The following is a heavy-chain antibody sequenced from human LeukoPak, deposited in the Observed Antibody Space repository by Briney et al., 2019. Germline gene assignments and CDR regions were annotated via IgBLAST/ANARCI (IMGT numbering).Heavy chain of an antibody. CDR1: GYTFTGYY. V-gene: IGHV1-2*02. CDR2: INPNSGGT. CDR3: AQDYYGSGSYYGR. D-gene: IGHD3-10*01. J-gene: IGHJ4*02. Sequence: ASVKVSCKASGYTFTGYYMHWVRQAPGQGLEWMGWINPNSGGTNYAQKFQGRVTMTRDTSISTAYMELSRLRSDDTAVYYCAQDYYGSGSYYGRWGQGTLVTVSS.